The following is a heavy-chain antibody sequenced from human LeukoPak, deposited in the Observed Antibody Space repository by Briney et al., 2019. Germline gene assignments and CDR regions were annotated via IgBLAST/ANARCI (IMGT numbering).Heavy chain of an antibody. CDR3: ARSARVVAANGDYFYYYLVV. Sequence: SETLSLTCTVSGDSISSYNWSWIRQAPGKGLEWIAYIYYSGSTNYNPSLKSRVTISVDPSKNQFSLKLSSVTAADTAVYYCARSARVVAANGDYFYYYLVVWGKGTTVTVSS. D-gene: IGHD2-15*01. CDR1: GDSISSYN. J-gene: IGHJ6*03. V-gene: IGHV4-59*01. CDR2: IYYSGST.